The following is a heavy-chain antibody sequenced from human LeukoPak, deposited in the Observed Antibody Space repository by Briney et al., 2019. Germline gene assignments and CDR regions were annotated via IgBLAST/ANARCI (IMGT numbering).Heavy chain of an antibody. Sequence: ASVKVSCKASGYTFTSYDINWVRQATGQGLEWMGWMNPNSGNTGYAQKFQGRVTMTRNTSISTAYMELSSLRSEDTAVYYCAREARKGLRSPNEATDYWGQGTLVTVSS. V-gene: IGHV1-8*01. CDR3: AREARKGLRSPNEATDY. CDR2: MNPNSGNT. D-gene: IGHD5-12*01. CDR1: GYTFTSYD. J-gene: IGHJ4*02.